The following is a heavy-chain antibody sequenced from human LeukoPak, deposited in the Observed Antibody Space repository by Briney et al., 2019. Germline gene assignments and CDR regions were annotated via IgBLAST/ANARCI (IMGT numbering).Heavy chain of an antibody. V-gene: IGHV3-23*01. CDR1: GFTLSSYA. Sequence: GGSLRLSCAASGFTLSSYAMSWVRQAPGKGREWVSSISASGGSTSYADSVKGRFTISRDNSKNTVYLQMNSLRAEDTVVYYCAKVMKGSERLTMVRGVIIKTAGLYYMDVWGKGTTVTVSS. J-gene: IGHJ6*03. CDR2: ISASGGST. CDR3: AKVMKGSERLTMVRGVIIKTAGLYYMDV. D-gene: IGHD3-10*01.